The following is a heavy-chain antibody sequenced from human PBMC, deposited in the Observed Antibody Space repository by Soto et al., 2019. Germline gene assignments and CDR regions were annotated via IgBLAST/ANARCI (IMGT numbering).Heavy chain of an antibody. Sequence: EVQLLQSGGGFVQPGGSLRLSCSASGFTFRSFSMAWVRQAPGKGLEWVSDISFDGQTTFYADSVKGRFTVSRDNSKKTLYLQMNSLRGEDPSIYYCATLEPNPEWGQGTLVTLSS. J-gene: IGHJ4*02. D-gene: IGHD2-8*01. V-gene: IGHV3-23*01. CDR1: GFTFRSFS. CDR2: ISFDGQTT. CDR3: ATLEPNPE.